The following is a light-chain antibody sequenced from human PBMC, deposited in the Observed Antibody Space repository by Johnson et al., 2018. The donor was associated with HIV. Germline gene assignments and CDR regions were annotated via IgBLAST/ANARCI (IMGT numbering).Light chain of an antibody. V-gene: IGLV1-51*01. CDR2: DNN. CDR3: GTWDSSLSTYV. J-gene: IGLJ1*01. CDR1: SSNIGNNY. Sequence: QSILTQPPSVSAAPGQKVTISCSGSSSNIGNNYVSWYQQLPGTAPKLLIYDNNKRPSGIPDRFSGSKSGTSATLGITGLQTGEADYYCGTWDSSLSTYVFGTGTKVTVL.